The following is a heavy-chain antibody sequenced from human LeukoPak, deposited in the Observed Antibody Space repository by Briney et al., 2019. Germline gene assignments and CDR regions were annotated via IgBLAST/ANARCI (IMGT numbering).Heavy chain of an antibody. J-gene: IGHJ5*02. CDR3: GREGDRVGATTNWFAP. CDR2: IHHSGST. Sequence: SETLSLTCAVSGYSINSGYYWGWIRQPPGKGLEWIASIHHSGSTHYNPSLKSRVTISVDTSKNQFSLKLSSVTAADTAVYYWGREGDRVGATTNWFAPGGQEPLVTVSS. V-gene: IGHV4-38-2*02. D-gene: IGHD1-26*01. CDR1: GYSINSGYY.